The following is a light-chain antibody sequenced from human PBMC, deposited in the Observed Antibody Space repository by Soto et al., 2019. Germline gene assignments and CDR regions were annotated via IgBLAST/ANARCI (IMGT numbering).Light chain of an antibody. CDR1: QSIXSH. V-gene: IGKV1-39*01. Sequence: IRMTQCASALSASVGDRVTIACRASQSIXSHLYWYQKKPGKAPKLLIXAQSSLQSGVPSRFRGSGSGKDFTLTISSLGPEDFSVYYCQQRSKWPPWTFGQGTKVDI. J-gene: IGKJ1*01. CDR2: AQS. CDR3: QQRSKWPPWT.